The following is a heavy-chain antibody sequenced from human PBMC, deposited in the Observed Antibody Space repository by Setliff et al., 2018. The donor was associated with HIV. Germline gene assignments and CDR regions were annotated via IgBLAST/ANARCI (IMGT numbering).Heavy chain of an antibody. Sequence: PSETLSLTCAVYGGSFSGYFWSWIRQPPGKGLEWIGEIDHTGNTNYNPSLKSRGTISVDTSTNQFSLKLNSVTAADTAVYYCARVSAGKDYYDSSGYYYRFDYWGQGTLVTVSS. D-gene: IGHD3-22*01. J-gene: IGHJ4*02. V-gene: IGHV4-34*01. CDR2: IDHTGNT. CDR3: ARVSAGKDYYDSSGYYYRFDY. CDR1: GGSFSGYF.